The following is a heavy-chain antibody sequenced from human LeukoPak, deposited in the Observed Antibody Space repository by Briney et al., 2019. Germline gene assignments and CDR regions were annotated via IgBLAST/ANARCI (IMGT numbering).Heavy chain of an antibody. CDR1: GYTFTGYY. J-gene: IGHJ4*02. Sequence: GASVKVSCKASGYTFTGYYMHWVRQAPGQGLGWMGWINPNSGGTNYAQKFQGRVTMTRDTSISTAYMELSRLRSDDTAVYYCARVAVPYYYDSSGYLTYFDYWGQGTLVTVSS. CDR3: ARVAVPYYYDSSGYLTYFDY. D-gene: IGHD3-22*01. V-gene: IGHV1-2*02. CDR2: INPNSGGT.